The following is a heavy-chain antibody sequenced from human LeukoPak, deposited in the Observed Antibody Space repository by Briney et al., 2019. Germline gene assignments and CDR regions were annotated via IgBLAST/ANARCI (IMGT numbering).Heavy chain of an antibody. D-gene: IGHD2-15*01. Sequence: GSVYASCTPSVYTFTGYYMDGVCPAPGQRLWCMGWINPNSRGTNYAQMFQGRTTMTSDTSIRTAYMELSRLRSDDTAVYYCARVGGSGNWLAHWGQGTLVTVSS. CDR3: ARVGGSGNWLAH. J-gene: IGHJ5*02. V-gene: IGHV1-2*02. CDR2: INPNSRGT. CDR1: VYTFTGYY.